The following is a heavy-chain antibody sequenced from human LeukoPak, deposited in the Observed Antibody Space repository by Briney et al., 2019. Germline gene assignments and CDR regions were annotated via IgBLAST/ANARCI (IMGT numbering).Heavy chain of an antibody. J-gene: IGHJ4*02. Sequence: GGSLRLSCAASGFTFSSYGMSWVRQAPGKGLEWVSAISGSGGSTYYADSVKGRFTISRGNSKNTLYLQMNSLRAEDTAVYYCAKLGCSGGSCHQPLYYFDYWGQGTLVTVSS. CDR2: ISGSGGST. V-gene: IGHV3-23*01. CDR1: GFTFSSYG. CDR3: AKLGCSGGSCHQPLYYFDY. D-gene: IGHD2-15*01.